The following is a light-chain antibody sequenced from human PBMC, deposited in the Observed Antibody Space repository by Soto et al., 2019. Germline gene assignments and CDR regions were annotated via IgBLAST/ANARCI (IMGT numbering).Light chain of an antibody. J-gene: IGLJ1*01. Sequence: QSALTQPASVSGSPGQSITISCTGTSSDVGGYKYVSWYQQHPGKAPKLLIYTVNNRPSGVSNRFSGSKSVNTASLTISGLQAEDEADYYCSSYTSSSSYVFGTGTKVTVL. CDR1: SSDVGGYKY. V-gene: IGLV2-14*03. CDR3: SSYTSSSSYV. CDR2: TVN.